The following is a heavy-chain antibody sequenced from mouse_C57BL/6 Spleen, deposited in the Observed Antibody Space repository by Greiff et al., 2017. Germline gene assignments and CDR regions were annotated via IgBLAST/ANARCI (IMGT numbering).Heavy chain of an antibody. V-gene: IGHV1-22*01. CDR2: INPNNGGT. Sequence: DVQLQESGPELVKPGASVKMSCKASGYTFTDYNMHWVKQSHGKSLEWIGYINPNNGGTSYNPKFKGKATLTVNKSSSTAYMELRSLTSEDSAVYYCARGGGRRGFDYWGQGTTLTVSS. J-gene: IGHJ2*01. CDR1: GYTFTDYN. CDR3: ARGGGRRGFDY.